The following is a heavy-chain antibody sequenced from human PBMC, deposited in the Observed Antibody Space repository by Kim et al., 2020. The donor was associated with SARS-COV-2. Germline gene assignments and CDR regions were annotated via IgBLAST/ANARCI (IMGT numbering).Heavy chain of an antibody. J-gene: IGHJ3*02. CDR1: GFTFSSYA. V-gene: IGHV3-23*01. CDR2: ISGSGGST. D-gene: IGHD3-22*01. Sequence: GGSLRLSCAASGFTFSSYAMSWVRQAPGKGLEWVSAISGSGGSTYYADSVKGRFTISRDNSKNTLYLQMNSLRAEDTAVYYCATSDYYDSSGLGAFDIWGQGTMVTVSS. CDR3: ATSDYYDSSGLGAFDI.